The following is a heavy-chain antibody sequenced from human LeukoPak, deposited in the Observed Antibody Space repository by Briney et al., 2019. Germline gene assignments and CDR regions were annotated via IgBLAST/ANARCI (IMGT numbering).Heavy chain of an antibody. CDR2: IIPIFGTA. Sequence: SVRVSCKASGGTFSSYAISWVRQAPGQGLEWMGGIIPIFGTANYAQKFQGRVTITADESTSAAYMELRSLRSDDTAVYYCARKRFGGVIDYWGQGTLVTVSS. D-gene: IGHD3-16*01. CDR3: ARKRFGGVIDY. J-gene: IGHJ4*02. V-gene: IGHV1-69*13. CDR1: GGTFSSYA.